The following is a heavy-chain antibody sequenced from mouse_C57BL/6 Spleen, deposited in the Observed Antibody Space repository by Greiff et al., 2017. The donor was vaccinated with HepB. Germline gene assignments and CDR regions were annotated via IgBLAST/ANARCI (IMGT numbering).Heavy chain of an antibody. J-gene: IGHJ1*03. CDR1: GYTFTDYG. V-gene: IGHV1-15*01. CDR2: IDPETGGT. D-gene: IGHD1-1*01. CDR3: TTVVAPGYFDV. Sequence: QVQLQQSGAELVRPGASVTLSCKASGYTFTDYGMHWVKQTPVHGLEWIGAIDPETGGTAYNQKFKGKAILTADKSSSTAYMELRSLTSEDSAVYYCTTVVAPGYFDVWGTGTTVTVSS.